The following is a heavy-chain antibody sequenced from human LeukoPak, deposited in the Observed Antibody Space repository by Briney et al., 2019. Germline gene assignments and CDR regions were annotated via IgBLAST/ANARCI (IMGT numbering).Heavy chain of an antibody. CDR3: ARPTVVAAFDAFDI. J-gene: IGHJ3*02. CDR2: IYPGDSDT. D-gene: IGHD2-15*01. V-gene: IGHV5-51*01. CDR1: GYSFPTYW. Sequence: GESLKISCRGSGYSFPTYWIGWVRQMPGKGLEWMGIIYPGDSDTRYSPSFQGQVTISADRSISTAYLQWSSLKASDTAMYNCARPTVVAAFDAFDIWGQGTMVTVSS.